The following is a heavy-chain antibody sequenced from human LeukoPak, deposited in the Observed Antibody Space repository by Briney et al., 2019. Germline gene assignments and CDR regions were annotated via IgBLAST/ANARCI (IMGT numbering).Heavy chain of an antibody. CDR1: GGSISSGSYY. Sequence: SETLSLTCTVSGGSISSGSYYWTWIRQPAGKGLEYIGRIYTSGSTSYNPSLKSRVTISVDTSKNQFSLKLSSVTAADTAVYYCATGVHGIAAAGDYYFDYWGQGTLVTVSS. J-gene: IGHJ4*02. CDR2: IYTSGST. D-gene: IGHD6-13*01. V-gene: IGHV4-61*02. CDR3: ATGVHGIAAAGDYYFDY.